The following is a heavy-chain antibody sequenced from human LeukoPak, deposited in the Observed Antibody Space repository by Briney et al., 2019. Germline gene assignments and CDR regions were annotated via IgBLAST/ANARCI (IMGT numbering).Heavy chain of an antibody. CDR2: ISPNSGGT. CDR1: GYTFTGYY. J-gene: IGHJ4*02. CDR3: ARVGQDYAERGPLDY. Sequence: ASVKVSCKASGYTFTGYYMHWVRQAPGQGLEWMGWISPNSGGTSSAQKFQGRVTITTDESTSTAYMELSSLRSEDTAVYYCARVGQDYAERGPLDYWGQGTLVTVSS. V-gene: IGHV1-2*02. D-gene: IGHD4-17*01.